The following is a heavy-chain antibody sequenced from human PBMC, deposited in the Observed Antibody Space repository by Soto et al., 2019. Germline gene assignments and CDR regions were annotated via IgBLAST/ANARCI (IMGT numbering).Heavy chain of an antibody. CDR3: VLRLEGGKLQPKFAY. J-gene: IGHJ4*02. V-gene: IGHV2-5*02. CDR2: IYWDDDK. Sequence: QITLKESGPTLVRPTQTLTLTCTFSGFSLSTSEVAVGWIRQPPGKALEWLALIYWDDDKRYSPSLKSRLTIMQDISKNLVVPTMPNTDPVDTATYYCVLRLEGGKLQPKFAYWGQGSLVTVSS. D-gene: IGHD6-13*01. CDR1: GFSLSTSEVA.